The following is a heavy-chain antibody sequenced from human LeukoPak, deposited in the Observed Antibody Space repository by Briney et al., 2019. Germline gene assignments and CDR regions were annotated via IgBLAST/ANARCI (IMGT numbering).Heavy chain of an antibody. D-gene: IGHD3-22*01. J-gene: IGHJ5*02. CDR1: GYTFTSYD. Sequence: ASVKVSCKASGYTFTSYDINWVRQATGQGLEWMGWMNPNSGNTGYAQKFQGRVTMIRNTSISTAYMELSSLRSEDTAVYYCARGRTYYYDSSGYYYIPPSVNWFDPWGQGTLVTVSS. CDR3: ARGRTYYYDSSGYYYIPPSVNWFDP. V-gene: IGHV1-8*01. CDR2: MNPNSGNT.